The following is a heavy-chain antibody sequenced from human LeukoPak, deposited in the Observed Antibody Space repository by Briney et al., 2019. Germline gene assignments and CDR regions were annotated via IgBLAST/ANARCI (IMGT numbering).Heavy chain of an antibody. CDR2: INSDGSST. Sequence: GGSLRLSCAASGFTFSSYWMHWVRQAPGKGLVWVSRINSDGSSTSYADSVRGRFTISRDDAKNTLYLQMNSLRAEDTAVYYCARDQVYSYGYYDYWGQGTPVTASS. CDR3: ARDQVYSYGYYDY. J-gene: IGHJ4*02. V-gene: IGHV3-74*01. D-gene: IGHD5-18*01. CDR1: GFTFSSYW.